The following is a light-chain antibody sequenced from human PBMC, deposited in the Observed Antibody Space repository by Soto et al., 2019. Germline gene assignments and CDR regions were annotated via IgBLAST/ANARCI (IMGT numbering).Light chain of an antibody. CDR2: EVT. CDR3: RSYTSSSTYV. V-gene: IGLV2-14*01. CDR1: GSDVGGYDY. J-gene: IGLJ1*01. Sequence: LTQPASVSGSPGQSITISCTGTGSDVGGYDYVSWYQHHPGKAPKVMIYEVTNRPSGVSNRFSGSKSGNTASLTISGLLAEDEAAYYCRSYTSSSTYVFGTGTKSPS.